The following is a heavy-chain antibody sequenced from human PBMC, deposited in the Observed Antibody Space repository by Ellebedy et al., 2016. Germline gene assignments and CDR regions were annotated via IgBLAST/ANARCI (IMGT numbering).Heavy chain of an antibody. CDR3: ARVRYVSGTDRYWFDP. CDR2: IYHSGST. D-gene: IGHD3-10*01. J-gene: IGHJ5*02. CDR1: GDSITSGHF. Sequence: SETLSLTCTVSGDSITSGHFWGWIRQPPGKGLECVGTIYHSGSTYYNPSLKSRVTISVETSKNQFSLKVNSVTAADTAVYYCARVRYVSGTDRYWFDPWGQGTLVTVSS. V-gene: IGHV4-38-2*02.